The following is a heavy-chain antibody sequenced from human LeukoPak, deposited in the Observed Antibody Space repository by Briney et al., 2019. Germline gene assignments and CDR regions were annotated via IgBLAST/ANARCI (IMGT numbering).Heavy chain of an antibody. J-gene: IGHJ6*02. D-gene: IGHD3-22*01. Sequence: GGSLRLSCAASGFTFDDYGMSWVRQAPGKGLEWVSGIDWNGGRRGYADSVKGRFIISRDNGENSLYLQMNSLRAEDTALYHCARRYYDGSELGMDVWGQGTTVTVSS. CDR2: IDWNGGRR. CDR1: GFTFDDYG. V-gene: IGHV3-20*01. CDR3: ARRYYDGSELGMDV.